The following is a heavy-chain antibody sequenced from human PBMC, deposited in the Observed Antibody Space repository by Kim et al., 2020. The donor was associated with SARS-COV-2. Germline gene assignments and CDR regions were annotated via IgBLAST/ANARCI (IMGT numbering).Heavy chain of an antibody. V-gene: IGHV3-30-3*01. CDR3: ARDGSY. CDR1: GFIFSNYV. CDR2: ISYDGSNK. J-gene: IGHJ4*02. Sequence: GGSLRLSCAASGFIFSNYVMHWVRQAPGKGLEWVAVISYDGSNKYYADSVKGRFTISRDNSKNTLFLQMNGLRAEDKAVYYCARDGSYWGQGTLVTVSS.